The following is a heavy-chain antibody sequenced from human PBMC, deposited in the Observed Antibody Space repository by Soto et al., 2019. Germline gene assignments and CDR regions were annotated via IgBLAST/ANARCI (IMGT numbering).Heavy chain of an antibody. CDR2: ISYDGSNK. J-gene: IGHJ4*02. D-gene: IGHD2-2*01. V-gene: IGHV3-30*18. Sequence: VQLVESGGGVVQPGRSLRLSCAASGFTFSSYGMHWVRQAPGKGLEWVAVISYDGSNKYYADSVKGRFTISRDNSKNTLYLQMNSLRAEDTAVYYCAKDFFPLSSSLLDYWGQGTLVTVSS. CDR1: GFTFSSYG. CDR3: AKDFFPLSSSLLDY.